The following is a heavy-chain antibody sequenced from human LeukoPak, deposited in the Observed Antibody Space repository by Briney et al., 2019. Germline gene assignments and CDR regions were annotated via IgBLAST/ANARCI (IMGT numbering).Heavy chain of an antibody. J-gene: IGHJ6*02. Sequence: GESLKISCKGSGYSFTSYWIGWVRQMPGKGLEWMGIIYPGDSDTRYSPSFQGQVTISADKSISTAYLQWSSLKASDTAMYYCARQGGLEELLWFGESRSFGMDVWGQGTTVTVS. CDR2: IYPGDSDT. D-gene: IGHD3-10*01. V-gene: IGHV5-51*01. CDR1: GYSFTSYW. CDR3: ARQGGLEELLWFGESRSFGMDV.